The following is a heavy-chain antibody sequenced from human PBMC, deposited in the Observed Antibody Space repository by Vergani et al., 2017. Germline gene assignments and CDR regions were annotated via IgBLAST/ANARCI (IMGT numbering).Heavy chain of an antibody. J-gene: IGHJ4*02. CDR2: ISYDGSNK. Sequence: VQLVETGGGLVQPGGSLRLSCAASGFTFSSYGMHWVRQAPGKGLEWVAVISYDGSNKYYADSVKGRFTISRDNSKNTRYLQMNSLRAEDTAVYYCATDQLTVTSYPPLDYWGQGTLVTVSS. D-gene: IGHD4-17*01. V-gene: IGHV3-30*03. CDR1: GFTFSSYG. CDR3: ATDQLTVTSYPPLDY.